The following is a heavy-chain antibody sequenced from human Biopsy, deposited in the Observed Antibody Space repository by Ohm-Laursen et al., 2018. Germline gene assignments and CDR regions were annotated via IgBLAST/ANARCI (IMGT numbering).Heavy chain of an antibody. D-gene: IGHD5-12*01. Sequence: PSETLSLTCIVSGGSVSSGSYYWSWIRQPPGKGLEWIGYIHYSGSTNYNPSLKSRVTISVDTSRNQFSLKLSSVTAADTAVYYCAGRPWPNAFDIWGQGTMVTVSS. J-gene: IGHJ3*02. CDR3: AGRPWPNAFDI. CDR1: GGSVSSGSYY. CDR2: IHYSGST. V-gene: IGHV4-61*01.